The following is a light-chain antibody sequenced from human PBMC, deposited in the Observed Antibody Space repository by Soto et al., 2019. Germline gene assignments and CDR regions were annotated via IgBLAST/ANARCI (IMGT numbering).Light chain of an antibody. CDR2: AAS. CDR1: QSVSSY. CDR3: QQRSSGHRGT. V-gene: IGKV3-11*01. J-gene: IGKJ2*02. Sequence: EIVLTQSPATLCLSPGERATLSCRASQSVSSYLAWYQQKPGQAPRLLIHAASNRATGIPATFSGSGSATDFTLTISRLKAEDFELYLCQQRSSGHRGTFGQGTKMEIK.